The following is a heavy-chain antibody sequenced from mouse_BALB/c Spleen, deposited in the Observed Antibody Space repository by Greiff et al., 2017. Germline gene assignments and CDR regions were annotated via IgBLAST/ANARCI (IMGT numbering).Heavy chain of an antibody. CDR3: ASTYDYDYFDY. CDR2: IWSGGST. D-gene: IGHD2-4*01. J-gene: IGHJ2*01. CDR1: GFSLTSYG. Sequence: VKVVESGPGLVQPSQSLSITCTVSGFSLTSYGVHWVRQSPGKGLEWLGVIWSGGSTDYNAAFISRLSISKDNSKSQVFFKMNSLQANDTAIYYCASTYDYDYFDYWGQGTTLTVSS. V-gene: IGHV2-2*02.